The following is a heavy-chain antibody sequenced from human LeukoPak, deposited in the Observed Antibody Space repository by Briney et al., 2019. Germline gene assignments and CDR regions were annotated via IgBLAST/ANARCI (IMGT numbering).Heavy chain of an antibody. CDR1: GFTFSSYA. V-gene: IGHV3-23*05. CDR2: IDGSGSLT. Sequence: GGSLRLSCAASGFTFSSYAMSWVRQAPGKGLEWVSGIDGSGSLTFYADFVKGRFTISRDNSENRLYLQMNSLRAEDTALYYCARVSTVTANFDYWGQGSLVTVSS. J-gene: IGHJ4*02. CDR3: ARVSTVTANFDY. D-gene: IGHD2-21*02.